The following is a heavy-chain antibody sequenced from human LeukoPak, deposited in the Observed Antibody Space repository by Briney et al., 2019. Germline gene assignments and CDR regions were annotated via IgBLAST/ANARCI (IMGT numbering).Heavy chain of an antibody. D-gene: IGHD1-26*01. V-gene: IGHV3-21*01. CDR2: ISTSGTYV. J-gene: IGHJ4*02. Sequence: PGGSLRLSCAPSLFTFSNYSMNWVRQAPGKGLEWVSSISTSGTYVHYGDSVKGRFTISRDNAKKSVFLQMNRLGAEDTAVYFCARVPHVAAALSGNYYYFDFWGQGTLVTVSS. CDR1: LFTFSNYS. CDR3: ARVPHVAAALSGNYYYFDF.